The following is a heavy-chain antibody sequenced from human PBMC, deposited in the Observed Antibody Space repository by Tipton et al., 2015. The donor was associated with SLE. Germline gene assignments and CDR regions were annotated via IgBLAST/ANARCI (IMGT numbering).Heavy chain of an antibody. CDR3: AREGLRSYEI. V-gene: IGHV4-61*08. Sequence: TLSLTCTVSGDSINSDGYFWTWIRQPPGKGLEWIGYIYYSGGTNYNPSLQSRVTISLDTSKNQFSLKLSSVTAADTAVYYCAREGLRSYEIWGQGTMVTVSS. CDR1: GDSINSDGYF. D-gene: IGHD5-24*01. J-gene: IGHJ3*02. CDR2: IYYSGGT.